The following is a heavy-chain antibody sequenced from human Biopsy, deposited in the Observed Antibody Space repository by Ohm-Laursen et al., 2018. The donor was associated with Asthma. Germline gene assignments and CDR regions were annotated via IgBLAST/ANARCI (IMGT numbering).Heavy chain of an antibody. D-gene: IGHD3-9*01. V-gene: IGHV3-21*01. Sequence: SLRLSCAASGFTFSHYNMNWVRQAPGKGLEWVSSITDTSRYIKYADSVKGRFTISRDKSKSTLYLQLSSLRAEDTAVYFCAREPIKATYFYGMDVWGQGTTVTVSS. CDR2: ITDTSRYI. J-gene: IGHJ6*02. CDR3: AREPIKATYFYGMDV. CDR1: GFTFSHYN.